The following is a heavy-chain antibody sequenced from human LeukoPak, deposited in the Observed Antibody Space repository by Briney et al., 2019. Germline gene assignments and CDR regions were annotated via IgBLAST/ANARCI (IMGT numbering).Heavy chain of an antibody. CDR2: IWYDGSNK. Sequence: GSLRLSCAASGFTFSSYGMHWVRQAPGKGLEWVAVIWYDGSNKYYADSVKGRFTISRDNSKNTLYLQMNSLRAEDAAVYYCANSGATVEFDYWGQGTLVTVSS. J-gene: IGHJ4*02. CDR1: GFTFSSYG. V-gene: IGHV3-30*02. CDR3: ANSGATVEFDY. D-gene: IGHD4-11*01.